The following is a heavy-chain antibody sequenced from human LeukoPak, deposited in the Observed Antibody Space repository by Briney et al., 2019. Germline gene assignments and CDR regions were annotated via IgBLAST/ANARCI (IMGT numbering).Heavy chain of an antibody. Sequence: SETLSLTCTVSGGSISSSSYYWGWIRQPPGKGLEWIGSIYYSGSTYYNPSLKSRVTISVDTSKNQFSLKLSSVTAADTAVYYCAREVMYYYDSSGYFDYWGQGTLVTVSS. CDR2: IYYSGST. CDR1: GGSISSSSYY. V-gene: IGHV4-39*07. CDR3: AREVMYYYDSSGYFDY. J-gene: IGHJ4*02. D-gene: IGHD3-22*01.